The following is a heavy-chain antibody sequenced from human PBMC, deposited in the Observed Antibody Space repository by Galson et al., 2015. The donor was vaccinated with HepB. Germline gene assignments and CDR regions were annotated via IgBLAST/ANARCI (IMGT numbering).Heavy chain of an antibody. D-gene: IGHD2-2*01. J-gene: IGHJ3*02. CDR1: GFPFSSYG. V-gene: IGHV3-33*01. Sequence: RLSCAASGFPFSSYGMHWVRQAPGKGLEWVAVIWYDGTNKYYADSVKGRLTISRDNSKNTLYLQMNSLRAEDTAVYYCARDSQNCSSTSCPGWGIAFDIWGQGTMVTVSS. CDR2: IWYDGTNK. CDR3: ARDSQNCSSTSCPGWGIAFDI.